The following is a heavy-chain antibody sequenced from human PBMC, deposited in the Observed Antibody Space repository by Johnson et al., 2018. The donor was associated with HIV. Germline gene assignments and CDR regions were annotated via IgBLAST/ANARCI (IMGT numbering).Heavy chain of an antibody. Sequence: VQLVESGGGVVQPGRSLRLSCVASRFTFSSYALHWVRQAPGKGLEWVSGINWSGSSTDYADSVKGRFTISRDHAKSSLYLQMNSLRAEETALYYCARPAYSGTWTDAFDIWGQGTMVTVSS. V-gene: IGHV3-20*04. J-gene: IGHJ3*02. CDR1: RFTFSSYA. CDR3: ARPAYSGTWTDAFDI. CDR2: INWSGSST. D-gene: IGHD1-26*01.